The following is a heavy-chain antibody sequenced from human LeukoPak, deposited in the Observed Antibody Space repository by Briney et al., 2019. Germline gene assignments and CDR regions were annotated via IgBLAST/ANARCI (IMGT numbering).Heavy chain of an antibody. CDR1: GGSISSSNW. CDR3: AREAEAVVTDAFAI. J-gene: IGHJ3*02. V-gene: IGHV4-4*02. CDR2: IYHSGST. D-gene: IGHD3-22*01. Sequence: SETLSLTCAVSGGSISSSNWWSWVRQPPGKGLEWIGEIYHSGSTNYNPSLKSRVTISVDKSKNQLSLKLSSVTAADTAVYYCAREAEAVVTDAFAIWGQGTMVTVSS.